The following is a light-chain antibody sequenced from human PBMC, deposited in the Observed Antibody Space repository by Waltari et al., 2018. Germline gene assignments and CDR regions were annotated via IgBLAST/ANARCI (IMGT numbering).Light chain of an antibody. CDR1: QSVSGY. CDR2: DTS. Sequence: EIVLTQSPATVSLSPGERATLSCRASQSVSGYLAWYQQKPGQAPRLLLYDTSNRATGIPARFSGSGSGTDFTLTISSLQSEDFAVYYCQQYRTFGQGTKVEIK. CDR3: QQYRT. V-gene: IGKV3-11*01. J-gene: IGKJ1*01.